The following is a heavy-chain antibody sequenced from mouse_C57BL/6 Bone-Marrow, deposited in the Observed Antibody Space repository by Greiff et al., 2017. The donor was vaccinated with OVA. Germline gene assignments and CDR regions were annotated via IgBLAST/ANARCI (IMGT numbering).Heavy chain of an antibody. CDR2: IRSKSSNYAT. Sequence: DVKLVESGGGLVQPKGSLKLSCAASGFTFNTYAMHWVRQAPGKGLEWVARIRSKSSNYATYYADSVKDRFTISRDDSQSMLYLQMNNLKTEDTAMYYGVRDGTGTSYFDVWGTGTTGTVSS. J-gene: IGHJ1*03. CDR3: VRDGTGTSYFDV. CDR1: GFTFNTYA. V-gene: IGHV10-3*01. D-gene: IGHD4-1*01.